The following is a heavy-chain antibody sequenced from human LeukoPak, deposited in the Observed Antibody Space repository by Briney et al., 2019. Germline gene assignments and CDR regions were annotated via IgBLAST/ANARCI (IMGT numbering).Heavy chain of an antibody. V-gene: IGHV3-33*01. D-gene: IGHD6-13*01. CDR2: IWYDGSNK. CDR3: ARDGHSSSWGD. Sequence: GGSLRLSCAASGFTFSSYGMHWVRQAPGKGLEWGAVIWYDGSNKYYADSVKGRFTISRDNAKNSLYLQMNSLRAEDTAVYYCARDGHSSSWGDWGQGTLVTVSS. J-gene: IGHJ4*02. CDR1: GFTFSSYG.